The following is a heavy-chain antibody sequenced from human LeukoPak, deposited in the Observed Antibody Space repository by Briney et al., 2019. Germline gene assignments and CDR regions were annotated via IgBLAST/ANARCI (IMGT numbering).Heavy chain of an antibody. D-gene: IGHD6-19*01. Sequence: GGSLRLSCAASGFTFSSYWMHWVRQAPGKGLVWVSRINSDGSSTSYADSVKGRFTISRDNAKNTLYLQMNSMRAEDTAVYYCAREAVAGTWDWFDPWGQGTLVTVSS. CDR2: INSDGSST. CDR3: AREAVAGTWDWFDP. V-gene: IGHV3-74*01. CDR1: GFTFSSYW. J-gene: IGHJ5*02.